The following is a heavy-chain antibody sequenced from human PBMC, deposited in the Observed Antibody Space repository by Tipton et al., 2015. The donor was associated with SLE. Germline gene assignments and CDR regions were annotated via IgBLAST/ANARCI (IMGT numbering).Heavy chain of an antibody. Sequence: QLVQSGPEVKKPGASVKVSCKASGYTFTSYGISWVRQAPGQGLEWMGWISAYTGNTNYAQKLQGRVTMTTDTSTSTAYMELRSLRSDDTAVYYCALGIISYCSVGSCYSDWGQGTLVTVSS. J-gene: IGHJ4*02. CDR1: GYTFTSYG. CDR2: ISAYTGNT. D-gene: IGHD2-15*01. V-gene: IGHV1-18*01. CDR3: ALGIISYCSVGSCYSD.